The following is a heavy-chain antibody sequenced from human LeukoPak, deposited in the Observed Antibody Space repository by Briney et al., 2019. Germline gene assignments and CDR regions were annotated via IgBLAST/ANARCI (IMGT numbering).Heavy chain of an antibody. CDR1: GFAFGSHW. D-gene: IGHD1-26*01. Sequence: PGGSLRLSCAASGFAFGSHWMHWVRPAPGKGLVWVARIESDASNTRYADSVKGRFTISRDNANKTLYLQMNSLRAEDTAVYYCTRDGSGSRIPFDYWGQGTLVTVSS. V-gene: IGHV3-74*01. CDR2: IESDASNT. J-gene: IGHJ4*02. CDR3: TRDGSGSRIPFDY.